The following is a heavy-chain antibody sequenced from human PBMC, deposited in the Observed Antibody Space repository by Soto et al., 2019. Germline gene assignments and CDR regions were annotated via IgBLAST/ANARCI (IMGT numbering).Heavy chain of an antibody. Sequence: GGSLRLSCAASGFTFSDYFMSWIRQAPGKGLEWVSYISSSGSTTYYADSVRGRFTISRDNAKNSLYLQMNSLRAEDTALYYCARGLNKAALSFEYWGQGTLVTVSS. CDR1: GFTFSDYF. V-gene: IGHV3-11*01. J-gene: IGHJ4*01. CDR2: ISSSGSTT. D-gene: IGHD6-25*01. CDR3: ARGLNKAALSFEY.